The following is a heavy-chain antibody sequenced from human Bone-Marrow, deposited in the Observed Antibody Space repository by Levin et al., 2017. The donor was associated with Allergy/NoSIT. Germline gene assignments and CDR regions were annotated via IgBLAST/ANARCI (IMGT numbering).Heavy chain of an antibody. CDR1: GFTFSSYS. D-gene: IGHD2-15*01. CDR2: ISYSSTYI. Sequence: GGSLRLSCAASGFTFSSYSMNWVRQAPGKGLEWLSSISYSSTYIYYADSLRGRFTISRDNAKNSLYLQMNSLRDDDTAVYYCARDLGPGHCSAGSCYYFDHWGQGTLVTVSS. J-gene: IGHJ4*02. V-gene: IGHV3-21*01. CDR3: ARDLGPGHCSAGSCYYFDH.